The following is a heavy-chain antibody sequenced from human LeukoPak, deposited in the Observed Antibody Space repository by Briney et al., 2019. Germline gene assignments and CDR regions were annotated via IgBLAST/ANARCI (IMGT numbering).Heavy chain of an antibody. J-gene: IGHJ4*02. CDR2: IYYSGST. Sequence: NSSETLSLTCTVSGGSISSSSYYWGWIRQPPGKGLEWIGSIYYSGSTYYNPSLKSRVTISVDTSKNQFSLKLSSVTAADTAVYYCADIAARWGGVFDYWGQGTLVTVSS. CDR1: GGSISSSSYY. D-gene: IGHD6-6*01. CDR3: ADIAARWGGVFDY. V-gene: IGHV4-39*01.